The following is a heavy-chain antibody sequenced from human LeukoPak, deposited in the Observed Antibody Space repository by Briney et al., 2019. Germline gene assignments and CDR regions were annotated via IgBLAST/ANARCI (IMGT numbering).Heavy chain of an antibody. V-gene: IGHV3-30*18. J-gene: IGHJ4*02. CDR1: GFTFSYYA. Sequence: GGSLRLSCVASGFTFSYYAIHWVRQAPGKGLQWAAVISSDGSSKYYEDSVKGRFTISRDNSKNTLYLQMNSLRAEDTAVYYCAKDRDSSGYYFPYFDYWGQGTLVTVSS. D-gene: IGHD3-22*01. CDR3: AKDRDSSGYYFPYFDY. CDR2: ISSDGSSK.